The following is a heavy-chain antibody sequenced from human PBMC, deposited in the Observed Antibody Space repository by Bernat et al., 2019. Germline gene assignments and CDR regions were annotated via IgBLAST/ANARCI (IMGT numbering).Heavy chain of an antibody. CDR1: GFTFSGYS. J-gene: IGHJ4*02. D-gene: IGHD6-13*01. CDR3: ARAIRRSSWDSDY. CDR2: ISSSGSSM. Sequence: EVQLVESGGGLVKPGGSLRLSCAASGFTFSGYSMNWVRQAPGKGLEWVSSISSSGSSMYYADSVKGRFTISRDNAKNSLYLQMNSLRAEDTAVYYCARAIRRSSWDSDYWGQGTMVTVSA. V-gene: IGHV3-21*01.